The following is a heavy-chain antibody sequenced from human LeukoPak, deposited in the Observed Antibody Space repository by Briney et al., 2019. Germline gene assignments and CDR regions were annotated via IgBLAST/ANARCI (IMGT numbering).Heavy chain of an antibody. J-gene: IGHJ3*02. CDR1: GFNFRSFG. CDR3: ARDNIWAFDI. D-gene: IGHD2/OR15-2a*01. Sequence: GGSLRLSCAASGFNFRSFGMNWVRQAPGKGLEWVSHIRTDGTITYADSVKGRFTISRDDAKTSVYLQMNSLRDEDTAIYYCARDNIWAFDIWGQGTMVTVSS. V-gene: IGHV3-48*02. CDR2: IRTDGTI.